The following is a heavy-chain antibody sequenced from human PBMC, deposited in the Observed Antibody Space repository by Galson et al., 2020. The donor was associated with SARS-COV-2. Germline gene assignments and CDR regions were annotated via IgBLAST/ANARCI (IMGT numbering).Heavy chain of an antibody. CDR1: GFTFSNAW. Sequence: GGSLRLSCAASGFTFSNAWMSWVRQAPGKGLEWVGRIKSKTDGGTTDYAAPVKGRFTISRDDSKKKLYLQMNSLKTADTAVYYCTTDTTLGGATGFDYWGQGTLVTVSS. CDR3: TTDTTLGGATGFDY. V-gene: IGHV3-15*01. D-gene: IGHD3-16*01. CDR2: IKSKTDGGTT. J-gene: IGHJ4*02.